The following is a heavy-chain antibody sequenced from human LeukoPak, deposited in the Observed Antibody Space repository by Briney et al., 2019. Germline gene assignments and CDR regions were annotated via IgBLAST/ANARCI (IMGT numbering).Heavy chain of an antibody. Sequence: ASVKVSCKASGYTFTRYGISWVRQAPGQGLEWMGWISGYNGHTNYAQKLQGRVTMTTDTSTSTVYMELRSLRSDDTAVYYCARDYHRLVGDIGSGYWGQGTLVIVSS. CDR2: ISGYNGHT. V-gene: IGHV1-18*01. CDR1: GYTFTRYG. J-gene: IGHJ4*02. D-gene: IGHD1-26*01. CDR3: ARDYHRLVGDIGSGY.